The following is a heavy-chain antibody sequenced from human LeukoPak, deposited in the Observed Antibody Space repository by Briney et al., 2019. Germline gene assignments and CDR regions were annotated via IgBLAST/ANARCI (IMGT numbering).Heavy chain of an antibody. Sequence: ASVKVSCKASGYTFSDYDIYWVRQAPGQGLEYMGWLNPNSGGTNYAQKFQGRVTMTRDTSISTAYMELIRLRSDDTAIYYCAREFLGGKGCLDPWGQGTLVTVSS. CDR2: LNPNSGGT. J-gene: IGHJ5*02. CDR3: AREFLGGKGCLDP. V-gene: IGHV1-2*02. D-gene: IGHD3-16*01. CDR1: GYTFSDYD.